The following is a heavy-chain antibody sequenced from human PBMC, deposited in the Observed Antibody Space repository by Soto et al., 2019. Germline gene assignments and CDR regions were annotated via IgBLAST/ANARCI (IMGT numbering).Heavy chain of an antibody. Sequence: QVRLVQSGAEVKKPGASVKVSCKASGYTFTSYDINGVRQATGQGLEWMGWMNAKSGNTGYAQKFQGRVTMTRNTAKSTAYMELSSLRSEDTAVYYCARGHKRHISLYYDYGMDVWGQGTTVTVSS. V-gene: IGHV1-8*01. CDR1: GYTFTSYD. CDR2: MNAKSGNT. J-gene: IGHJ6*02. D-gene: IGHD2-21*01. CDR3: ARGHKRHISLYYDYGMDV.